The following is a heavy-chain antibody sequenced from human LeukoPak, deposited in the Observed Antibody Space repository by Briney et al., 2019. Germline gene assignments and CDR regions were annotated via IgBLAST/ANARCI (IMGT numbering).Heavy chain of an antibody. CDR2: ISAYNGST. CDR1: GYTFTSYG. V-gene: IGHV1-18*01. D-gene: IGHD1-7*01. J-gene: IGHJ6*02. CDR3: ARDRRLGITGTTYYGMDV. Sequence: ASVKVSCKASGYTFTSYGISWVRQAPGQGLEWMGWISAYNGSTNYAQKLQGRVTMTTDTSTSTAYMELRSLRSDDTAVYYCARDRRLGITGTTYYGMDVWGQGTTVTVSS.